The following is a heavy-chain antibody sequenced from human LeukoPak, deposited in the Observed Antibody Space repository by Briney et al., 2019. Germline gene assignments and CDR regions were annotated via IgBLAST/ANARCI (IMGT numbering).Heavy chain of an antibody. V-gene: IGHV3-53*01. J-gene: IGHJ4*02. CDR1: GFIVSSNY. Sequence: PGGSLRLSCASSGFIVSSNYMSWVRQAPGKGLKWVSVIYSGGSTYYADSVRGRFTISRDNSKSTLYLQMNSLRAEDTAVYYCARDSHSGSYYRLDYWGQGTLVTVSS. CDR3: ARDSHSGSYYRLDY. CDR2: IYSGGST. D-gene: IGHD1-26*01.